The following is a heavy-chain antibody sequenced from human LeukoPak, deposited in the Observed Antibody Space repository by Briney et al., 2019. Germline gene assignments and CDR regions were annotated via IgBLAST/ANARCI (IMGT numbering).Heavy chain of an antibody. D-gene: IGHD7-27*01. CDR1: GYTFTTYG. J-gene: IGHJ4*02. CDR3: AGGAPTGDVDY. Sequence: ASVKVSCKASGYTFTTYGISWVRQAPGQGLEWMGWISAYNGNTDYAQKIQGRVTMTTDTSTSTAYMELRSLRSDDTAVYYCAGGAPTGDVDYWGQGTLVTVSS. CDR2: ISAYNGNT. V-gene: IGHV1-18*01.